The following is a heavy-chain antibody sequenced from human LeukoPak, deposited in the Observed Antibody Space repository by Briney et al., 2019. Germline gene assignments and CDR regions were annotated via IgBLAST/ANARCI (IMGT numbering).Heavy chain of an antibody. CDR1: GFTFSSYA. Sequence: GGSLRLSCAASGFTFSSYAMNWVRQAPGKGLEWVSAISGGGGSTYYADSVKGRFTISRDNSKNTLFLQMNGLRAEDTAIYYCAKDRLQWWTTTIDYWGQGTLATVSS. J-gene: IGHJ4*02. CDR2: ISGGGGST. D-gene: IGHD2-15*01. V-gene: IGHV3-23*01. CDR3: AKDRLQWWTTTIDY.